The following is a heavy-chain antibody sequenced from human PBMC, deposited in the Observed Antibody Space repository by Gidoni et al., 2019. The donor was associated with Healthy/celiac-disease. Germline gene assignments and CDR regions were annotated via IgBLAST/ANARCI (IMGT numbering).Heavy chain of an antibody. CDR1: GYTFPSYG. J-gene: IGHJ4*02. CDR3: ARDVSPGRVDLTTVHDY. D-gene: IGHD4-4*01. V-gene: IGHV1-18*04. Sequence: QVQLVQSGAEVKKPGAPVKVSCKASGYTFPSYGISWVRQAPGQGLEGMGWISAYNGNTNYAQKLQGRVTMTTDTSTSTAYMELRSLRSDDTAVYYCARDVSPGRVDLTTVHDYWGQGTLVTVSS. CDR2: ISAYNGNT.